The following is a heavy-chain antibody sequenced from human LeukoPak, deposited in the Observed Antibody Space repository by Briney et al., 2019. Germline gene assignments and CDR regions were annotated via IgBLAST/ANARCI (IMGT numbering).Heavy chain of an antibody. CDR2: ISGSGGST. V-gene: IGHV3-23*01. Sequence: GGSLRLSCAASGFTFTSYAMSWVRQAPGKGLEWVSAISGSGGSTYNADSVKGRFTISRDNSKNTLYLQMNSLRAEDTAVYICAKRSGYDYYWFDPWGQGTLVTVSS. CDR3: AKRSGYDYYWFDP. CDR1: GFTFTSYA. J-gene: IGHJ5*02. D-gene: IGHD5-12*01.